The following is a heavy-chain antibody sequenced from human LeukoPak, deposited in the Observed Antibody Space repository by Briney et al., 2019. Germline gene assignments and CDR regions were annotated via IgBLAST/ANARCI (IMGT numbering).Heavy chain of an antibody. CDR2: ISGRGGST. CDR1: GFTFSSCS. Sequence: GGSLRLSCVASGFTFSSCSMIWVRQAPGKGLEWVSAISGRGGSTYYADSVKGRFTISRDNSKNTLYLQMNSLRAEDTAVYYCAEGVDYWGQGTLVTVSS. V-gene: IGHV3-23*01. J-gene: IGHJ4*02. CDR3: AEGVDY. D-gene: IGHD3-16*01.